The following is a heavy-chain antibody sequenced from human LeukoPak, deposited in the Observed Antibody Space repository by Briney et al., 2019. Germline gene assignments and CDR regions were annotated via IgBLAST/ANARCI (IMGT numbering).Heavy chain of an antibody. V-gene: IGHV3-23*01. CDR2: ISGSGGST. CDR3: AKRVPNSGYDQNYFDY. CDR1: GFTFSSYA. Sequence: GASLRLSCAAYGFTFSSYAMSWVRQAPGKGLEWVSAISGSGGSTYYADSVKGRFTISRDNSKNTLYLQMNSLRAEDTAVYYCAKRVPNSGYDQNYFDYSGQGTLVTVSS. D-gene: IGHD5-12*01. J-gene: IGHJ4*02.